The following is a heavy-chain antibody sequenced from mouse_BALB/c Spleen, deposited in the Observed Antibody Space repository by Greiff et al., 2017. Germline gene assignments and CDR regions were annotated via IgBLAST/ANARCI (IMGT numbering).Heavy chain of an antibody. Sequence: EVQLQESGAELVRPGALVKLSCTASGFTFKDYYMHWVKQRPEQGLEWIGWIDPENGNTIYDPKFPGKASITADTTSNTAYLQLSSLTSEDTAVYYCARGGGSPAWFAYWGQGTLVTVSA. CDR3: ARGGGSPAWFAY. CDR2: IDPENGNT. D-gene: IGHD1-1*02. V-gene: IGHV14-1*02. CDR1: GFTFKDYY. J-gene: IGHJ3*01.